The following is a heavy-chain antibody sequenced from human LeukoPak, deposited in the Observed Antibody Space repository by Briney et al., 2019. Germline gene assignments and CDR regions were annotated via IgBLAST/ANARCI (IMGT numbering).Heavy chain of an antibody. V-gene: IGHV3-7*01. D-gene: IGHD5-18*01. CDR2: IKQDGSEK. Sequence: GGSLRLSCAASGFTFSSYWMSWVRQAPGKGLERVANIKQDGSEKYYVDSVKGRFTISRDNAKNSLYLQMNSLRAEDTAVYYCARKIQLWPEEYFDYWGQGTLVTVSS. CDR3: ARKIQLWPEEYFDY. J-gene: IGHJ4*02. CDR1: GFTFSSYW.